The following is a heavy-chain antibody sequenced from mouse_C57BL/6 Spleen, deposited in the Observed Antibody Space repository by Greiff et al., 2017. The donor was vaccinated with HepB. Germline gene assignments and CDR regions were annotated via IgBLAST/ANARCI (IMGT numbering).Heavy chain of an antibody. CDR3: ASKAESGDAMDY. CDR1: GFTFSDYG. J-gene: IGHJ4*01. Sequence: EVQRVESGGGLVKPGGSLKLSCAASGFTFSDYGMHWVRQAPEKGLEWVAYISSGSSTIYYADTVKGRFTISRDNAKNTLFLQMTSLRSEDTAMYYCASKAESGDAMDYWGQGTSVTVSS. CDR2: ISSGSSTI. V-gene: IGHV5-17*01.